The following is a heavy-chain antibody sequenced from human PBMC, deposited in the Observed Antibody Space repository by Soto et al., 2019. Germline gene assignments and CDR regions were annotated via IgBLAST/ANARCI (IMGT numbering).Heavy chain of an antibody. D-gene: IGHD5-12*01. V-gene: IGHV4-61*08. CDR2: IHYSGSV. CDR1: GDSVSSGGNY. Sequence: SETLSLTCTVSGDSVSSGGNYWSWIRQPPGEGLEWIAYIHYSGSVNYNPSLKSRVTISVDTSKNQFSLKLSSVTAADAAVYYCARDGSGYGLDYWGQGTLVTVSS. CDR3: ARDGSGYGLDY. J-gene: IGHJ4*02.